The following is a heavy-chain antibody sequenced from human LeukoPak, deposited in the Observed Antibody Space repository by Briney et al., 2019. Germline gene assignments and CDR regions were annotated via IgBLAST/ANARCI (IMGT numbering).Heavy chain of an antibody. V-gene: IGHV4-34*01. CDR3: ARAYHDDSSGYPNGLYYFDY. CDR1: GGSFSGYY. CDR2: INHSGST. Sequence: ETLSLTCAVYGGSFSGYYSSWIRQPPGKGLEWIGEINHSGSTNYNPSPKSRVTISVDTSKNQFSLKLSSVTAADTAVYYCARAYHDDSSGYPNGLYYFDYWGQGTLVTVSS. D-gene: IGHD3-22*01. J-gene: IGHJ4*02.